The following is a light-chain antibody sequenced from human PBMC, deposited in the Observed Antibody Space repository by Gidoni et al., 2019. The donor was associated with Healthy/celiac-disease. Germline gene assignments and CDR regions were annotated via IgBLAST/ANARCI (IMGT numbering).Light chain of an antibody. CDR3: RAWGSSTVV. Sequence: SYELTQPPSVSVSPGQTASITCSGDKLGDKYACLYQQKPGQSPVLVIYQDSKRPSGLPERFSGSNSGNTATLTISGTQAMDEADYYCRAWGSSTVVFGGGTKLTVL. V-gene: IGLV3-1*01. J-gene: IGLJ2*01. CDR1: KLGDKY. CDR2: QDS.